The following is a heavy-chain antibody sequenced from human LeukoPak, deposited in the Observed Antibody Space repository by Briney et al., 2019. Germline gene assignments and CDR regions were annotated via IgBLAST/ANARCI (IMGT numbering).Heavy chain of an antibody. CDR3: AKGGYSNGRYYYYYMDV. J-gene: IGHJ6*03. D-gene: IGHD5-18*01. V-gene: IGHV3-23*01. Sequence: GGSLRLSCAASGFTFSSYVMTWVRQAPGKGLEWVSSFSFNGESTYYADSAKGRFTISRDNSKNTLYLQMNSLRAEDTAVYYCAKGGYSNGRYYYYYMDVWGEGTTVTVSS. CDR2: FSFNGEST. CDR1: GFTFSSYV.